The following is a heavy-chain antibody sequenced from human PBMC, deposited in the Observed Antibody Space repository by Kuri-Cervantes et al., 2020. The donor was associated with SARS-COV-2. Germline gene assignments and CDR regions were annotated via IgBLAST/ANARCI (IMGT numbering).Heavy chain of an antibody. V-gene: IGHV3-9*01. CDR2: ISWNSGSI. J-gene: IGHJ4*02. CDR1: GFTFHKYA. D-gene: IGHD6-19*01. Sequence: SLKISCAASGFTFHKYAMHWVRQIPGKGLEWVSGISWNSGSIGYADSVKGRFTISRDNAKNTLYLQMNSLRAEGTAVYYCAKSVAGPFDYWGQGTLVTFSS. CDR3: AKSVAGPFDY.